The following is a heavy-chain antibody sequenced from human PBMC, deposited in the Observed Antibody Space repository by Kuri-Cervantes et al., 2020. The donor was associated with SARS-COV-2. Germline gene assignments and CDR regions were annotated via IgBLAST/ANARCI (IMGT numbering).Heavy chain of an antibody. J-gene: IGHJ4*02. CDR3: ARGRSGSSL. D-gene: IGHD6-6*01. V-gene: IGHV1-18*01. CDR1: GYTFTSYG. CDR2: ISAYNGNT. Sequence: ASVKVSCKASGYTFTSYGISWLRQAPGQGLELRGWISAYNGNTNYAQKFQGRVTTTRNTSISTAYMELSSLRAEDTAVYYCARGRSGSSLWGQGTLVTVSS.